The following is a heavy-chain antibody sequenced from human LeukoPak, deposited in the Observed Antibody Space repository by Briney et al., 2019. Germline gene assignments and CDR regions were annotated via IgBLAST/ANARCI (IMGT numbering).Heavy chain of an antibody. V-gene: IGHV1-69*05. D-gene: IGHD6-19*01. Sequence: SVKVSCKASGGTFSSYAISWVRQAPGQGLEWMGRIIPIFGTANYAQQFQDRVTITTDESTSTAYMELSSLRSEDTAVYYCARGFLAPGLSGWYYVFDYWGQGTLVTVSS. J-gene: IGHJ4*02. CDR2: IIPIFGTA. CDR1: GGTFSSYA. CDR3: ARGFLAPGLSGWYYVFDY.